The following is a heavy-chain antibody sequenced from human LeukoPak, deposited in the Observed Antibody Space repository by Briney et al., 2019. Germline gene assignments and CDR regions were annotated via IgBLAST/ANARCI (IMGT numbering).Heavy chain of an antibody. D-gene: IGHD3-10*01. CDR3: AREDVWFGEWNWFDP. CDR1: GFTFSSYW. V-gene: IGHV3-7*01. Sequence: GGSLRLSCAASGFTFSSYWMSWVREAPGKGREWVANIKQDGSEKYYVDSVKGRFTISRDNAKNSLYLQMNSLRAEDTAVYYCAREDVWFGEWNWFDPWGQGTLVTVSS. J-gene: IGHJ5*02. CDR2: IKQDGSEK.